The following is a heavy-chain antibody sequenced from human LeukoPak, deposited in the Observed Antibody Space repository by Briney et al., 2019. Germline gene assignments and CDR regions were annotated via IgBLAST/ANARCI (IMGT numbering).Heavy chain of an antibody. CDR3: AKAPTVTAPPHFDY. V-gene: IGHV3-23*01. CDR1: GFTFSSYA. J-gene: IGHJ4*02. CDR2: ISGSGGGT. D-gene: IGHD4-17*01. Sequence: GGSLRLSCAASGFTFSSYAMSWVRQAPGKGLEWVSGISGSGGGTYYADSVKGRFTISRDNPRNTLYLQMNSLRAEDTAVYYCAKAPTVTAPPHFDYWGQGTLVTVSS.